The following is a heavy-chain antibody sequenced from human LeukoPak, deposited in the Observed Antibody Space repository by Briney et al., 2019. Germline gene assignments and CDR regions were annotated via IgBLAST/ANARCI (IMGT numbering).Heavy chain of an antibody. CDR2: ISPGDSDT. J-gene: IGHJ3*02. CDR3: ARPGAASTMTVSFDI. Sequence: GESLKIPCKGSGYSFTSFWIAWVRQMPGKGLEWMGIISPGDSDTRYSPSFQGQVTISADKSIRVAYLQWSSLKASDTAMYYCARPGAASTMTVSFDIWGQGTMVTVSS. D-gene: IGHD6-13*01. V-gene: IGHV5-51*01. CDR1: GYSFTSFW.